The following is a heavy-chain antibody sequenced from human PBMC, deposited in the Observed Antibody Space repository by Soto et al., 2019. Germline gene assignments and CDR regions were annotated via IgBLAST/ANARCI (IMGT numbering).Heavy chain of an antibody. CDR3: ARDKKQQLALNYHYYGMDV. D-gene: IGHD6-13*01. CDR1: GGTFSSYS. V-gene: IGHV1-69*06. Sequence: SVKVSCKASGGTFSSYSISWVRQAPGQGLEWMGGIIPIFGTANYAQKFQGRVTITADKSTSTAYMELSSLRSEDTAVYYCARDKKQQLALNYHYYGMDVWGQGTTVTVSS. CDR2: IIPIFGTA. J-gene: IGHJ6*02.